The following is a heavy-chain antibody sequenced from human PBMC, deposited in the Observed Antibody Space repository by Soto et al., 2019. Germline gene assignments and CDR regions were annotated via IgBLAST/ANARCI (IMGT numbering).Heavy chain of an antibody. D-gene: IGHD1-26*01. J-gene: IGHJ4*01. CDR1: GDSVSSNSAG. V-gene: IGHV6-1*01. CDR2: TYYRSKWYY. CDR3: VRGEQYSGRIFDF. Sequence: PSQTLSLTCAITGDSVSSNSAGWSWVRQSPSRGLEWLGRTYYRSKWYYEYAVSVRGRITINPDTSKNQYSLQLNSVTPEDAAVYFCVRGEQYSGRIFDFWGQGPLVTVSA.